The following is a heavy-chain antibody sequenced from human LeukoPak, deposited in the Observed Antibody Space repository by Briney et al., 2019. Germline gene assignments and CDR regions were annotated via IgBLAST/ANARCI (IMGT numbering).Heavy chain of an antibody. CDR2: ISSSSSYI. Sequence: PGGSLRLSCAASGFTFSSYSMNWVRQAPGKGLEWVSSISSSSSYIYYADSVKGRFTISRDNAKNSLYLQMNSLRAEDTAVYYCARGRGYSGYDPENYYYYYMDVWGKGTTVTISS. J-gene: IGHJ6*03. CDR1: GFTFSSYS. CDR3: ARGRGYSGYDPENYYYYYMDV. D-gene: IGHD5-12*01. V-gene: IGHV3-21*04.